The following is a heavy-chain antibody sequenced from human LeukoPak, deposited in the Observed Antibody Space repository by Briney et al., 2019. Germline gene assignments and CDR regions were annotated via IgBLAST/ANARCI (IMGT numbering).Heavy chain of an antibody. D-gene: IGHD5-18*01. Sequence: ASVTVSFMSSGYTFTNYDINWVRQAAGQGREWLGWMNPNSGNTGYAQKFQGRVTMTRDTSISTAYMELSSLRSEDTAVYYCARGIGYSYGYIDYWGQGTLVTVSS. J-gene: IGHJ4*02. V-gene: IGHV1-8*01. CDR3: ARGIGYSYGYIDY. CDR1: GYTFTNYD. CDR2: MNPNSGNT.